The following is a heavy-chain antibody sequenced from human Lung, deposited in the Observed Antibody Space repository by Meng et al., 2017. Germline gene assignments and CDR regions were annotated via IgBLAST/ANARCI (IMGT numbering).Heavy chain of an antibody. CDR3: ARGEREPDY. CDR2: INHSGST. CDR1: CGSFSGYY. D-gene: IGHD1-14*01. Sequence: QVQLQQWGAGLLKHSETLSLTCAVYCGSFSGYYWSWIRQPPGKGLEXIGGINHSGSTNYNPSLKSRVTISVDTSKNHFSLKLNSVTAADTAVFYCARGEREPDYWGQGTLVTVSS. J-gene: IGHJ4*02. V-gene: IGHV4-34*01.